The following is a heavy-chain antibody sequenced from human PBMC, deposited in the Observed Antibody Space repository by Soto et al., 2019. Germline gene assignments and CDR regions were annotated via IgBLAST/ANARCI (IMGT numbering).Heavy chain of an antibody. CDR1: GFTFDSHA. J-gene: IGHJ3*01. Sequence: EVKLLESGGGLAQPGGSLRLPCVSSGFTFDSHAINWARPAPGERLQWIAAISGSADGTDYAHSVRGRFTISRDNAKKAVHLQMDSLRVEDTAVYFCAKDTVGGYSFWSGYYSDGLDVWGQGTLVTVS. CDR2: ISGSADGT. CDR3: AKDTVGGYSFWSGYYSDGLDV. D-gene: IGHD3-3*01. V-gene: IGHV3-23*01.